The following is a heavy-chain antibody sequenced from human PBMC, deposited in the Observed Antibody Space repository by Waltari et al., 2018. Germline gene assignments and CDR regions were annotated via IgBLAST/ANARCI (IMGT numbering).Heavy chain of an antibody. CDR3: ARHLYSIDYLELAK. Sequence: EEHLLESGGGLAQPGGSLRLSCAAYGFNFFSYAMSWVRQAPGKGLEWVSGISDSGVITKYADSVKGRFTVSRDNSKNTVFLHLNSLRAEDTAIYYCARHLYSIDYLELAKWGQGTLVTVSS. J-gene: IGHJ4*02. D-gene: IGHD3-22*01. CDR1: GFNFFSYA. CDR2: ISDSGVIT. V-gene: IGHV3-23*01.